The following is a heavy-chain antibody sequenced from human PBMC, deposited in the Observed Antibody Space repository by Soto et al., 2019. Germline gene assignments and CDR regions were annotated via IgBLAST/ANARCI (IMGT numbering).Heavy chain of an antibody. D-gene: IGHD1-26*01. CDR2: IYYSGST. J-gene: IGHJ6*02. CDR3: ASPGGKKDYYYYGMDV. CDR1: GGSISSSSYY. V-gene: IGHV4-39*01. Sequence: PSETLSLTCTVSGGSISSSSYYWGWIRQPPGKGLEWIGSIYYSGSTYYNPSLKSRVTISVDTSKNQFSLKLSFVTAADTAVYYCASPGGKKDYYYYGMDVWGQGTTVTVSS.